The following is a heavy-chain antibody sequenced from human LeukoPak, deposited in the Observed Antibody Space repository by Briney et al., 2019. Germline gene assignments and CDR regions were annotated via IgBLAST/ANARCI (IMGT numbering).Heavy chain of an antibody. Sequence: GGSLRLSCAASGFTFTNHWMNWVRQAPGQGLEWVSGVSASGGSTFNTDSVKGRFSISRDNSKNTLYLEMNSLRPEDTALHYCAKSLGNQGVIDYWGQGTLVTVSS. D-gene: IGHD3-10*01. V-gene: IGHV3-23*01. CDR1: GFTFTNHW. CDR3: AKSLGNQGVIDY. J-gene: IGHJ4*02. CDR2: VSASGGST.